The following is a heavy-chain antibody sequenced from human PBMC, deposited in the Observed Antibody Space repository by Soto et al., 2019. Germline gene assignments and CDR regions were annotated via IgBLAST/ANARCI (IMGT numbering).Heavy chain of an antibody. CDR2: IIPILGIA. CDR1: GGTFSSYT. D-gene: IGHD6-19*01. Sequence: QVQLVQSGAEVKKPGSSVKVSCKASGGTFSSYTISWVRQAPGQGLEWMGRIIPILGIANYAQKFQGRVTITADKSTSTAYMELSSLRSEDTAVYYCAMSSGWFNWYFDLWGRGTLGTVSS. CDR3: AMSSGWFNWYFDL. J-gene: IGHJ2*01. V-gene: IGHV1-69*02.